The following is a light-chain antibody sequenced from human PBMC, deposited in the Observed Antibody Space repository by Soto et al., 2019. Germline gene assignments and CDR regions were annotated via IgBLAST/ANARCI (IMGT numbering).Light chain of an antibody. V-gene: IGKV3-11*01. Sequence: EVVLTQSPDTLSLSPGETATLSCRASQSVDRYVAWYQQKVGQAPRLLLYDAYTRATGVGARFTGRGSSTDFCLTITSLEPEDFAVYFCQQRGKWPSTFGPGTKVEMK. CDR3: QQRGKWPST. CDR1: QSVDRY. J-gene: IGKJ2*02. CDR2: DAY.